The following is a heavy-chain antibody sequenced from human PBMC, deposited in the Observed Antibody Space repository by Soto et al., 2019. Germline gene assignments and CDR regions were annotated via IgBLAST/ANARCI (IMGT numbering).Heavy chain of an antibody. CDR1: GYRFTSSC. V-gene: IGHV5-51*01. J-gene: IGHJ5*02. D-gene: IGHD3-22*01. Sequence: ESLKLSCMGSGYRFTSSCTGWVRQMHGKGLEWMGIIYPGDSDTRYSPSFQGPVTISADKSISTAYLQWSSLKASDTAMYYCARGEYYDSGGTGWSERWGKGNMVNVSA. CDR2: IYPGDSDT. CDR3: ARGEYYDSGGTGWSER.